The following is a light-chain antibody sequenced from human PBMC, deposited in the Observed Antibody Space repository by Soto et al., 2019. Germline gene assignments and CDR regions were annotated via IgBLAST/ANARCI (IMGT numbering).Light chain of an antibody. CDR2: EVS. Sequence: QSVLTQPPSVSGSPGQSVTISCTGTSSDVGSYNRVSWYQQPPGTAPKLMIYEVSNRPSGVPDRFSGSKSGNTASLTISGLQAEEEADYYCSLYTSSSTYVFGTWTKVTVL. J-gene: IGLJ1*01. CDR3: SLYTSSSTYV. CDR1: SSDVGSYNR. V-gene: IGLV2-18*01.